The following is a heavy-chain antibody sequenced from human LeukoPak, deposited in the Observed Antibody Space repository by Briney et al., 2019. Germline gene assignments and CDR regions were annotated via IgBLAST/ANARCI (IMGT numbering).Heavy chain of an antibody. CDR3: ARVQIGYSYGLFDY. CDR1: GDSISSSSYY. CDR2: IYSSGST. D-gene: IGHD5-18*01. Sequence: SETLSLTCTVSGDSISSSSYYWGWIRQPPGKGLEWIGYIYSSGSTNYNPSLKSRVTISIHTSKNQFSLKLSSVTAADTAVYYCARVQIGYSYGLFDYWGQGTLVTVSS. J-gene: IGHJ4*02. V-gene: IGHV4-61*05.